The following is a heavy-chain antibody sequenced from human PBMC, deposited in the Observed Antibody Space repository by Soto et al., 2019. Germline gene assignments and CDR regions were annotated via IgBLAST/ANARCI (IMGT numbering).Heavy chain of an antibody. V-gene: IGHV4-61*01. Sequence: ETLSLTCTVSGGSVSSGSYYWSWIRQPPGKGLEWIGYIYYSGSTNYNPSLKSRVTISVDTSKNQFSLKLSSVTAADTAVYYCARALWGGFDPWGQGTLVTVSS. CDR1: GGSVSSGSYY. J-gene: IGHJ5*02. CDR3: ARALWGGFDP. CDR2: IYYSGST. D-gene: IGHD3-16*01.